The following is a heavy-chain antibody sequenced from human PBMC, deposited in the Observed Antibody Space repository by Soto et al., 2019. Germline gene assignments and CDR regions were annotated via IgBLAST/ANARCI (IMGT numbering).Heavy chain of an antibody. J-gene: IGHJ6*02. CDR3: ARDTLPSDFGLGWDV. Sequence: PGGSLRLSCAASRFIFSDYYMSWIRQAPGKGLEWVSYISSSGSTIYYADSVKGRFTISRDNAKNSLYLQMNSLRAEDTAVYYCARDTLPSDFGLGWDVWGQGTTVTVSS. CDR2: ISSSGSTI. CDR1: RFIFSDYY. D-gene: IGHD4-17*01. V-gene: IGHV3-11*01.